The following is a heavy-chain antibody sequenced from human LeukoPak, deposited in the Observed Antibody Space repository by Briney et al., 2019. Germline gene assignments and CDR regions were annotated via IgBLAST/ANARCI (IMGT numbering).Heavy chain of an antibody. J-gene: IGHJ3*02. V-gene: IGHV3-30-3*01. Sequence: PGGSLRLSCAASGFTFSSYAMHWVRQAPGKGLEWVAVISYDGSNKYYADSVKGRFTISRDNSKNTLYLQMNSLRAEDTAVYYCAREGSRELHGAFDIWGQGTMVTVSS. D-gene: IGHD1-26*01. CDR2: ISYDGSNK. CDR3: AREGSRELHGAFDI. CDR1: GFTFSSYA.